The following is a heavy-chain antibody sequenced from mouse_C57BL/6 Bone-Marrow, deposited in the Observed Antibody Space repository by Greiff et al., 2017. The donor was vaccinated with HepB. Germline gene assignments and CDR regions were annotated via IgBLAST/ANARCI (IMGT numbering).Heavy chain of an antibody. CDR1: GYTFTSYW. D-gene: IGHD2-3*01. CDR2: IDPSDSYT. V-gene: IGHV1-50*01. J-gene: IGHJ2*01. CDR3: ARGRFFYDCHDY. Sequence: VQLQQPGAELVKPGASVKLSCKASGYTFTSYWMQWVKQRPGQGLEWIGEIDPSDSYTNYNQKFKGKATLTVDTSSSTAYMQLSSLTSEDSAFYYCARGRFFYDCHDYWGQGTTLTVSS.